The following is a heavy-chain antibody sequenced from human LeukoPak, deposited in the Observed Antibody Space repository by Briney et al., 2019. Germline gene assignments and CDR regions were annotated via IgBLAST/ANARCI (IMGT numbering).Heavy chain of an antibody. V-gene: IGHV3-7*01. CDR2: IKQDGSEK. CDR3: AKGNDGYVIPSFDY. D-gene: IGHD1-1*01. J-gene: IGHJ4*02. Sequence: TGRSLRLSCAASGFTFSSYWMSWVRQAPGKELEWVANIKQDGSEKYYVDAVKGRFTISGDNAKDSLYLQMNSLRAEDTAVYYCAKGNDGYVIPSFDYWGQGTLVTVSS. CDR1: GFTFSSYW.